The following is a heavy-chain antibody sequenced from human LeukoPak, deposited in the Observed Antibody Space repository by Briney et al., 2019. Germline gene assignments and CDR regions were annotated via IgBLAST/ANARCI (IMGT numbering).Heavy chain of an antibody. CDR2: ILSKTDGGTT. CDR3: TSLLWGGPNY. J-gene: IGHJ4*02. Sequence: GGSLRLSCAASGFTFSNARMSWVRQAPGKGLEWVGHILSKTDGGTTDYAAPVKGRFTISRDDSKNTLYLQMNSLKTEDTAVYYCTSLLWGGPNYWGQGTLVTVSS. V-gene: IGHV3-15*01. D-gene: IGHD3-10*01. CDR1: GFTFSNAR.